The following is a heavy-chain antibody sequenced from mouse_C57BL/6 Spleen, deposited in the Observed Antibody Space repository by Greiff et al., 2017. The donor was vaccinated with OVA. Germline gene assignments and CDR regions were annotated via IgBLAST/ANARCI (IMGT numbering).Heavy chain of an antibody. J-gene: IGHJ4*01. CDR2: IDPANGNT. V-gene: IGHV14-3*01. CDR3: AMWGDGYDYAMDY. CDR1: GFNIKNTY. Sequence: EVQLQESVAELVRPGASVKLSCTASGFNIKNTYMHWVKQRPEQGLEWIGRIDPANGNTNYAPTFQGKVTISADTSTNTVYLQRSSLTSEDTAIYYSAMWGDGYDYAMDYWGQGTSVTVSS. D-gene: IGHD2-2*01.